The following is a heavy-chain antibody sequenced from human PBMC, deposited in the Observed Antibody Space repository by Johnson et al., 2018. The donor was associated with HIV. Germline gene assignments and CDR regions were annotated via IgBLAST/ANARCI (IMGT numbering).Heavy chain of an antibody. D-gene: IGHD3-22*01. V-gene: IGHV3-30*04. J-gene: IGHJ3*02. CDR2: ISYDGSDK. CDR3: AKDTVWSSGYYGGAFDI. Sequence: QVQLVESGGGVVQPGRSLRLSCAASGFTFSSYAMHWVRQAPAKGLEWVAVISYDGSDKYYADSVKGRFTISRDSSKNTLYLQMNSLRAEDMAVYYCAKDTVWSSGYYGGAFDIWGQGTMVTVS. CDR1: GFTFSSYA.